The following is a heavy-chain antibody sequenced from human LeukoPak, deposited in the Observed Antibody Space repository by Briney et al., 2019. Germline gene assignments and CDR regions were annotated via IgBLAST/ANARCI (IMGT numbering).Heavy chain of an antibody. J-gene: IGHJ2*01. CDR1: GFTFDDYA. CDR3: ARGAYYYVGYFDL. V-gene: IGHV4-34*01. Sequence: GSLRLSCAASGFTFDDYAMHWVRQAPGKGLEWIGEINHSGSTNYSPSLKSRVTISLDTSKSHFSLKLNSVTAADTAVYYCARGAYYYVGYFDLWGRGALVTVSS. CDR2: INHSGST. D-gene: IGHD3-22*01.